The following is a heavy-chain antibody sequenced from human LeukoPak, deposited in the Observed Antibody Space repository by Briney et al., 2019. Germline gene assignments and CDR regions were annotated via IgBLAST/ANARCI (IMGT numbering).Heavy chain of an antibody. Sequence: KPGGSLRLSCVASAFTFSSYSMNWVRQAPGKGLEWVSSISSSGSYIYYADSVKGRFTISRDNAKNSLYLQMNSLRAEDTAVYYCAELGVTMIGGVWGKGTTVTISS. J-gene: IGHJ6*04. CDR3: AELGVTMIGGV. CDR2: ISSSGSYI. CDR1: AFTFSSYS. V-gene: IGHV3-21*01. D-gene: IGHD3-10*02.